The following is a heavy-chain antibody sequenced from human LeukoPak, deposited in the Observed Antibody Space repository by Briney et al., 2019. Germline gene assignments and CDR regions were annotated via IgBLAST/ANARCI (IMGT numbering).Heavy chain of an antibody. Sequence: GGSLRLSCEASGFTFSSYWMSWVRQAPGKGLEWVANIKQDGSEKKYLDSVKGRFTISRDNAKNSMYLQMNSLRAEDTAMYYCARDEIYYDILTGYRHFDYWGQGTLVTVFS. V-gene: IGHV3-7*01. D-gene: IGHD3-9*01. J-gene: IGHJ4*02. CDR3: ARDEIYYDILTGYRHFDY. CDR2: IKQDGSEK. CDR1: GFTFSSYW.